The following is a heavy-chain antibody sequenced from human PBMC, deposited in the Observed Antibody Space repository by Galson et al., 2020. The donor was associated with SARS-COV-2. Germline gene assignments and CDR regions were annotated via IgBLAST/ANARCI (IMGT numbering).Heavy chain of an antibody. CDR1: DFTFTNYA. CDR2: IDARGYNT. Sequence: GGSLRLSCSAFDFTFTNYALSWFRLAPGKGLQWVSSIDARGYNTYYTDSVKGRFTISRDNSQNTLYLQMNSVRADDTAVYHCARVVSGPNVGRDAFIVWGQGATVTVSS. V-gene: IGHV3-23*01. CDR3: ARVVSGPNVGRDAFIV. D-gene: IGHD3-3*01. J-gene: IGHJ3*01.